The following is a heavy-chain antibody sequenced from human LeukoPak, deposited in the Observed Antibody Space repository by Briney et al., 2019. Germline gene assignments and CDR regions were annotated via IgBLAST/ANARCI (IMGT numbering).Heavy chain of an antibody. CDR2: FDPEDGET. J-gene: IGHJ5*02. Sequence: ASVKVSCKVSGYTLTELSMHWVRQAPGKGLEWMGGFDPEDGETIYAQKFQGRVTMTRDTSISTAYMELSRLRSDDTAVYYCARARRVAVADHNWFDPWGQGTLVTVSS. D-gene: IGHD6-19*01. CDR3: ARARRVAVADHNWFDP. V-gene: IGHV1-24*01. CDR1: GYTLTELS.